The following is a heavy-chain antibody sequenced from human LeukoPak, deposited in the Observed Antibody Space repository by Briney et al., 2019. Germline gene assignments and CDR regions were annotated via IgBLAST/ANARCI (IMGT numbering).Heavy chain of an antibody. CDR1: GGTFSSYA. Sequence: SVKVSCKASGGTFSSYAISWVRQAPGQGLEWMGGIIPIFGTANYAQKFQGRVTITADEYTSTAYMELSSLRSEDTAVYYCARVAMGRGVAYLGFDPWGQGTLVTVSS. V-gene: IGHV1-69*13. CDR3: ARVAMGRGVAYLGFDP. D-gene: IGHD3-10*01. CDR2: IIPIFGTA. J-gene: IGHJ5*02.